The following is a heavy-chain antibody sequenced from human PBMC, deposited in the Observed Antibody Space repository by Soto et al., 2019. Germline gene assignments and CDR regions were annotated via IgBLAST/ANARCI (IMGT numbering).Heavy chain of an antibody. D-gene: IGHD5-12*01. CDR2: ISGSGGST. Sequence: LRLSCAAPGFTFSSYAMSWVRQAPGKGLEWVSAISGSGGSTYYADSVKGRFTISRDNSKNTLYLQMNSLRAEDTAVYYCASLYSGYETFDYWGQGALVTVSS. V-gene: IGHV3-23*01. CDR1: GFTFSSYA. J-gene: IGHJ4*02. CDR3: ASLYSGYETFDY.